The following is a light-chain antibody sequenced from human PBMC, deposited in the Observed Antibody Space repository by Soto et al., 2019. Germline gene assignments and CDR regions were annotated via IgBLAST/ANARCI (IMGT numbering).Light chain of an antibody. V-gene: IGLV1-40*01. CDR2: SNT. J-gene: IGLJ1*01. Sequence: QSVLTQPPSVSGAPGQRVTISCSGSSSNIGAGYDVHWYQQLPGTAPKLLIYSNTNRPSGVPDRFSGSKSGTSASLAITGLXAEDEADYYCQSYDSSLSGSVFGTGTKVTVL. CDR3: QSYDSSLSGSV. CDR1: SSNIGAGYD.